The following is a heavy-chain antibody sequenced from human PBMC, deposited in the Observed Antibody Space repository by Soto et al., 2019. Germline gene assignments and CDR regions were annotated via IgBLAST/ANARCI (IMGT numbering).Heavy chain of an antibody. CDR1: GGSISSGGYY. D-gene: IGHD6-13*01. Sequence: PSETLSLTCTASGGSISSGGYYWSWIRQHPGKGLERIGYIYYSGSTYYNPSLKSRVTISVDTSKNQFSLKLSSVTAADTAVYYCARDLGYSSLGVAFDIWGQGTMVTVS. V-gene: IGHV4-31*03. CDR2: IYYSGST. J-gene: IGHJ3*02. CDR3: ARDLGYSSLGVAFDI.